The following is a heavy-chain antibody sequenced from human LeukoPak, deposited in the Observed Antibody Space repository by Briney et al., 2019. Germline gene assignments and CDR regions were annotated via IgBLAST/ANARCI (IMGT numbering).Heavy chain of an antibody. CDR2: IYYSGST. Sequence: SETLSLTCTVSGGSISSYYWSWIRQPPGKGLEWIGYIYYSGSTNYNPSLKSRVTISVDTSKNQFSLKLSSVTAADTAVYYCARGIVGATTLLDVWGQGTTVTVCS. D-gene: IGHD1-26*01. V-gene: IGHV4-59*01. CDR1: GGSISSYY. J-gene: IGHJ6*02. CDR3: ARGIVGATTLLDV.